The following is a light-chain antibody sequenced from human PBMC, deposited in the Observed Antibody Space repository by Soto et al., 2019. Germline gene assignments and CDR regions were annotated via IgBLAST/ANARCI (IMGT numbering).Light chain of an antibody. CDR2: GES. CDR3: QHVYSYPLT. J-gene: IGKJ4*01. CDR1: QGINHY. Sequence: DIQLTQSPSFLSASVGDRVTITCRASQGINHYVAWYQQKPGKAPNCLIYGESALQSGVPSRFSGSGSWAEFTLSISSLQPEEFATYYCQHVYSYPLTFGGGTRVEI. V-gene: IGKV1-9*01.